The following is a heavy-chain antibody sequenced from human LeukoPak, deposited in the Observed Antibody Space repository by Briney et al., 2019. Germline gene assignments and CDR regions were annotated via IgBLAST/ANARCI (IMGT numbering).Heavy chain of an antibody. CDR3: ARGGSVVPAAMRWFDP. Sequence: SETLSLTCAVYGGSFSGYYWSWIRQPPGKGLEWIGEINRSGSTNYNPSLKSRVTISVDTSKNQFSLKLSSVTAADTAVYYCARGGSVVPAAMRWFDPWGQGTLVTVSS. CDR1: GGSFSGYY. J-gene: IGHJ5*02. V-gene: IGHV4-34*01. D-gene: IGHD2-2*01. CDR2: INRSGST.